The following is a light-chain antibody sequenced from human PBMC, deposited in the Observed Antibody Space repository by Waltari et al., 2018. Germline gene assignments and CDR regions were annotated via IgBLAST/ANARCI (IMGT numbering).Light chain of an antibody. CDR3: SSYAGSSPRV. CDR2: EVN. CDR1: SRYVGSYYL. J-gene: IGLJ3*02. V-gene: IGLV2-8*01. Sequence: QSAPTPAPPRSGSPGPAGTILRPGTSRYVGSYYLFPWYQPHPGKAPKSIIYEVNKRTSGVPDRFFGSKSGNTASLTVVGLQAEDEADYYCSSYAGSSPRVFGGGTKVTVL.